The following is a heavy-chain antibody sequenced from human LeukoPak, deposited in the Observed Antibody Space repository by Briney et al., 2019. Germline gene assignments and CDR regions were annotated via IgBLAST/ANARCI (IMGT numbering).Heavy chain of an antibody. V-gene: IGHV6-1*01. CDR1: GDSVSSNSAA. Sequence: SGPGLVKPSQTLSLTCAISGDSVSSNSAAWNWIRQSPSRGLEWLGRTYYRSKWYNDYAVSVKSRITINPDTSKNQFSLQLNSVTPEYTAVYYCAIVGGWYPGNDFDYRGQGTLVTVSS. J-gene: IGHJ4*02. CDR2: TYYRSKWYN. D-gene: IGHD6-19*01. CDR3: AIVGGWYPGNDFDY.